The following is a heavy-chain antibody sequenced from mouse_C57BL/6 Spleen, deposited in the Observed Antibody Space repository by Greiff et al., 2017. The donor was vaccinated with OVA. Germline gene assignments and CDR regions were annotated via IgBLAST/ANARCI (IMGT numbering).Heavy chain of an antibody. V-gene: IGHV14-4*01. CDR3: TTSITTVVARGY. J-gene: IGHJ2*01. CDR2: IDPENGDT. D-gene: IGHD1-1*01. Sequence: EVQLQQSGAELVRPGASVKLSCTASGFNIKDDYMHWVKQRPEQGLEWIGWIDPENGDTEYASKFQGKAAITADTSSNTAYLQLSSLTSEDTAVYYCTTSITTVVARGYWGQGTTLTVSS. CDR1: GFNIKDDY.